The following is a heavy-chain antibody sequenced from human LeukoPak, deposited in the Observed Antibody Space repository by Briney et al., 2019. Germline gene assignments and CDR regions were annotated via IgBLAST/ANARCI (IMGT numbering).Heavy chain of an antibody. CDR2: ISSSGSTI. CDR3: ARLKPDYGDYADYYYYMDV. D-gene: IGHD4-17*01. CDR1: GFTFSDYD. Sequence: GGSLRLSCAASGFTFSDYDMSWIRQAPGKGLEWVSYISSSGSTIYYADSVKGRFTISRDNAKNSLYLQMNSLRAENTAVYYCARLKPDYGDYADYYYYMDVWGKGTTVTVSS. J-gene: IGHJ6*03. V-gene: IGHV3-11*01.